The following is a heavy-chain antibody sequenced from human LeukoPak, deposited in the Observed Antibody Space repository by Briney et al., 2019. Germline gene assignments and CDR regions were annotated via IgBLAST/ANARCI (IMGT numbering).Heavy chain of an antibody. D-gene: IGHD6-6*01. CDR3: ARYGLVEFRNAFQY. CDR2: IHDRGSD. V-gene: IGHV4-61*01. J-gene: IGHJ1*01. Sequence: PSETLSLTCSVSCASIPTTNFWWTWIRQSPGRGLEWIGYIHDRGSDKYNPALESRATLSVDTSKNQFSLKLNSVTAADTAVYDCARYGLVEFRNAFQYWGQGILVSVSS. CDR1: CASIPTTNFW.